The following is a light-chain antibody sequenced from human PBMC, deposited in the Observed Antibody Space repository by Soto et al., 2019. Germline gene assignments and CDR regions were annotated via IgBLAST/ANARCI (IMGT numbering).Light chain of an antibody. CDR2: GAS. Sequence: EIVLTQSPGTLSLSRGERATLSCRASQSVSSSYLAWYQQKPGQAPRLLIYGASSRATGIPDRFSGSGSGTDFTLTISRLEPEDFAVYYCHQYDSSPETLGQGTKVDIK. CDR1: QSVSSSY. V-gene: IGKV3-20*01. J-gene: IGKJ1*01. CDR3: HQYDSSPET.